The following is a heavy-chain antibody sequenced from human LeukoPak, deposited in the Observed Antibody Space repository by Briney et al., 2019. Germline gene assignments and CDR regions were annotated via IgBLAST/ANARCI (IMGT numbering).Heavy chain of an antibody. CDR2: IYYSGST. CDR1: GGSISSGGYY. Sequence: SQTLSLTCTVSGGSISSGGYYWSWIRQHPGKGLEWIGYIYYSGSTYYNPSLKSRVTISVDTSKNQFSLKLSSVTAADTAVYYCARENDGPGEPNWYFDLWGRGTLVTVSS. J-gene: IGHJ2*01. CDR3: ARENDGPGEPNWYFDL. V-gene: IGHV4-31*03. D-gene: IGHD1-1*01.